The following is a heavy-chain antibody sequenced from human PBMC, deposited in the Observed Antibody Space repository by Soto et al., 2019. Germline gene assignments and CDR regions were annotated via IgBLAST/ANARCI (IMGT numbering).Heavy chain of an antibody. V-gene: IGHV1-69*04. CDR1: GCTFSSXT. D-gene: IGHD6-19*01. Sequence: SVKVSCKASGCTFSSXTISWVRQAPGQGLEWMGRIIPILGIANYAQKFQGRVTITADKSTSTAYMELSSLRSEDTAVYYCARDGGLLAVAGMGAFDIWGQGTMVTVSS. CDR2: IIPILGIA. CDR3: ARDGGLLAVAGMGAFDI. J-gene: IGHJ3*02.